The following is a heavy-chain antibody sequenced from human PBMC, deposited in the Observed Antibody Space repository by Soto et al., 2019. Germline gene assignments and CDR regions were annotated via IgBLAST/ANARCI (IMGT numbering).Heavy chain of an antibody. CDR3: AKDCKSIAAASFYYYCYGMDV. CDR2: ISYDGSNK. Sequence: QVQLVESGGGVVQPGRSLRLSCAASGFTFSSYGMHWVRQAPGKGLEWVAVISYDGSNKYYADSVKGRFTISRDNSKNXLXLXXNSLRAEEPAVYYGAKDCKSIAAASFYYYCYGMDVWGQGTTVTVSS. D-gene: IGHD6-13*01. V-gene: IGHV3-30*18. J-gene: IGHJ6*02. CDR1: GFTFSSYG.